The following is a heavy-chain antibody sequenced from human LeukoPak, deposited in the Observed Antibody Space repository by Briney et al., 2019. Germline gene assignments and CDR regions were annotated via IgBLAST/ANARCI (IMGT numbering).Heavy chain of an antibody. V-gene: IGHV3-23*01. Sequence: GGSLRLSCAASGFTFSTYTMSWVRQAPGKGLEWVSAINTGGGTSSADSVKGRFTISRDNSKNTLYLQMNSLRAEDTAVYYCARDATYCSGGSCSNFDYWGHGTLVTVSS. CDR1: GFTFSTYT. D-gene: IGHD2-15*01. CDR3: ARDATYCSGGSCSNFDY. J-gene: IGHJ4*01. CDR2: INTGGGT.